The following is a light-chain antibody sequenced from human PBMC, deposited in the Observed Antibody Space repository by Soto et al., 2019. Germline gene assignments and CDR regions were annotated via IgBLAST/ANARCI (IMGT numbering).Light chain of an antibody. CDR2: AAS. CDR1: QSISSY. Sequence: DIQMTQSQSSLSASVGDRVTITCRASQSISSYLNWYQQKPGKAPKLLINAASSLERGVPSRFSGGGSGTDFTLNISSLQPDDFATYYCQQNYRATPWTFGQGTKVDI. CDR3: QQNYRATPWT. V-gene: IGKV1-39*01. J-gene: IGKJ1*01.